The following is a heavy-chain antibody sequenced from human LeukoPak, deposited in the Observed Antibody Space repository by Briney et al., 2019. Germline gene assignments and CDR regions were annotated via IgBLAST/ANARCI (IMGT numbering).Heavy chain of an antibody. CDR2: ISAYNGNT. CDR3: ARDVWSYYGSGSYKPHYYYYYMDV. Sequence: ASVKVSCKASGGTFSSYAISWVRRAPGQGPEWMGWISAYNGNTNYAQKLQGRVTMTTDTSTSTAYMELRSLRSDDTAVYYCARDVWSYYGSGSYKPHYYYYYMDVWGKGTTVTISS. V-gene: IGHV1-18*01. CDR1: GGTFSSYA. D-gene: IGHD3-10*01. J-gene: IGHJ6*03.